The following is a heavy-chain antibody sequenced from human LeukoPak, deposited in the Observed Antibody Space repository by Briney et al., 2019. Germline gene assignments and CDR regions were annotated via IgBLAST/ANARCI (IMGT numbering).Heavy chain of an antibody. CDR1: GGSISSYY. CDR2: IYYSGST. J-gene: IGHJ4*02. Sequence: SATLSLTCTVSGGSISSYYWSWIRPPPGKGLEWIGYIYYSGSTNYNPSLKSRVTISVKTSKNQFSLKLRSVTAADTAVYYCARVTGYTIEDYFDYWGQGTLVTVSS. CDR3: ARVTGYTIEDYFDY. D-gene: IGHD3-9*01. V-gene: IGHV4-59*01.